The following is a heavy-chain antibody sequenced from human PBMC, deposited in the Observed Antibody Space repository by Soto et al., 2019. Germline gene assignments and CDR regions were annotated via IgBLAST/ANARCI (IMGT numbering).Heavy chain of an antibody. CDR3: TRGAGFFYGVDV. CDR1: GFSFSDYE. Sequence: GGSLRLCCADSGFSFSDYEMNWVRQAPGKGLEWIAHISFSGSTIYYADSVKGRFSISRDNSKNFLYLQMSGLRADDSAVYYCTRGAGFFYGVDVWGLGTTVPVSS. D-gene: IGHD3-10*01. J-gene: IGHJ6*02. CDR2: ISFSGSTI. V-gene: IGHV3-48*03.